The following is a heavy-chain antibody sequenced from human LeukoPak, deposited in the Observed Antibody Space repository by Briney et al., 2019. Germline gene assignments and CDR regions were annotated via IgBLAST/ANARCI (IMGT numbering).Heavy chain of an antibody. Sequence: PGGSLRLSCAASGFTFSNYGMHWVRQAPGQGLEWVAVIAYDGSNKYYVDSVKGRFTISRDNSKNTLYLRMNSLRGEDTAIYYCAKDCGSGTRCYSDYWGQGTLVTVSS. J-gene: IGHJ4*02. V-gene: IGHV3-30*18. CDR3: AKDCGSGTRCYSDY. CDR2: IAYDGSNK. CDR1: GFTFSNYG. D-gene: IGHD2-15*01.